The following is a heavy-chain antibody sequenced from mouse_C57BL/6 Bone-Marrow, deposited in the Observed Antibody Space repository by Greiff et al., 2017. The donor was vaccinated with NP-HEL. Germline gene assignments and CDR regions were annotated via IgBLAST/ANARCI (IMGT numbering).Heavy chain of an antibody. V-gene: IGHV1-59*01. J-gene: IGHJ4*01. Sequence: QVQLQQPGAELVRPGPSVKLSCKASGYTFTSYWMHWVKQRPGQGLEWIGVIDPSDSYTNYNQKFKGKATLTVDTSSSTAYMQLSSLTSEDSAVYYCASDYFYAMDYWGQGTAVTVSS. CDR2: IDPSDSYT. CDR3: ASDYFYAMDY. CDR1: GYTFTSYW. D-gene: IGHD2-4*01.